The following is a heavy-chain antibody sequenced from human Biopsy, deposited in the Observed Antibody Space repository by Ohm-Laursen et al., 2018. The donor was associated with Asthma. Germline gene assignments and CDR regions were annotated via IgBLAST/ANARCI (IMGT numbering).Heavy chain of an antibody. Sequence: SLRLSCAASGFDLRDYTMNWVRQAPGKGLEWVSGISGDAQRTYYEDSVKGRFTISRDNSKNTLFLQMNSLRAEDTAVYYCTRTTTVTTTFALDVWGQGTTVAVS. CDR1: GFDLRDYT. V-gene: IGHV3-23*01. D-gene: IGHD4-17*01. J-gene: IGHJ6*02. CDR2: ISGDAQRT. CDR3: TRTTTVTTTFALDV.